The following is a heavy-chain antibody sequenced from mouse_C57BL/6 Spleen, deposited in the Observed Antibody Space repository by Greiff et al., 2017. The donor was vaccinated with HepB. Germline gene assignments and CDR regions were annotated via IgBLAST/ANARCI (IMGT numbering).Heavy chain of an antibody. CDR3: ARRGLYYGSSHWYFDV. CDR2: INPYNGGT. D-gene: IGHD1-1*01. CDR1: GYTFTDYY. V-gene: IGHV1-19*01. Sequence: EVQLQQSGPVLVKPGASVKMSCKASGYTFTDYYMNWVKQSHGKSLEWIGVINPYNGGTSYNQKFKGKATLTVDTSSSTAYMELNSLTSEDSAVYYCARRGLYYGSSHWYFDVWGTGTTVTVSS. J-gene: IGHJ1*03.